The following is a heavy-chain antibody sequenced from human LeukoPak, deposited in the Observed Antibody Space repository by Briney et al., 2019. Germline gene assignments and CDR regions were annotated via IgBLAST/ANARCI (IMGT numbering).Heavy chain of an antibody. J-gene: IGHJ4*02. V-gene: IGHV1-24*01. CDR2: FDPEDGET. Sequence: ASVKVSCKVSGYTLTELSMHWVRQAPGKGLEWMGGFDPEDGETIYVQKFQGRVTMTEDTSTDTAYMELSSLRSEDTAVYYCATATSGYYYDSSGYYGHYWGQGTLVTVSS. CDR3: ATATSGYYYDSSGYYGHY. CDR1: GYTLTELS. D-gene: IGHD3-22*01.